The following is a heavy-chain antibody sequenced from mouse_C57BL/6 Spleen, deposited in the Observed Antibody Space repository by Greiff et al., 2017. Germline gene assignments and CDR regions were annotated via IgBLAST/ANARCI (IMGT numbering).Heavy chain of an antibody. V-gene: IGHV3-8*01. CDR2: ISYSGST. J-gene: IGHJ4*01. CDR3: TRSFAGYMDY. CDR1: GYSITSDY. Sequence: EVKVVESGPGLAKPSQTLSLTCSVTGYSITSDYWNWIRKFPGNKLEYMGYISYSGSTYYNPSLKSRISITRDPSKNQYYLQLNSVTTKDTATYYFTRSFAGYMDYWGQGTSVTVSS.